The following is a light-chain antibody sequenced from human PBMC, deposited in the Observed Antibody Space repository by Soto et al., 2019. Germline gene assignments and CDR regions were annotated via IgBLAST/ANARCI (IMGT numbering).Light chain of an antibody. CDR3: QHFKSFPIT. Sequence: AIRMTQSPSSFSASTGDRVSISCRASQGISSYLAWYQQKPGKAPKVLIYEASLLQSGVPSRFSGSGSGTDFTLTISSLQPEDFATYYCQHFKSFPITFGQGTRLEI. CDR2: EAS. J-gene: IGKJ5*01. V-gene: IGKV1-8*01. CDR1: QGISSY.